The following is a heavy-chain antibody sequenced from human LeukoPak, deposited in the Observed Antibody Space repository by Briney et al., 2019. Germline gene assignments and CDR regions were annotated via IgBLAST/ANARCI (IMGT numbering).Heavy chain of an antibody. V-gene: IGHV4-39*07. D-gene: IGHD2-21*01. J-gene: IGHJ5*02. CDR2: INHSGST. CDR1: GGSISSSSYY. Sequence: SETLSLTCTVSGGSISSSSYYWGWIRQPPGKGLEWIGEINHSGSTNYNPSLKSRVTISVDTSKNQFSLKLSSVTAADTAVYYCARGRVATVHRRPNWFDPWGQGTLVTVSS. CDR3: ARGRVATVHRRPNWFDP.